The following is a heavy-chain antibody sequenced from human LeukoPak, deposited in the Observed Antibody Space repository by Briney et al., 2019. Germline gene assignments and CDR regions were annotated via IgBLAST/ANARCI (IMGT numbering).Heavy chain of an antibody. CDR3: ARISGSIAARPPSPPFDY. D-gene: IGHD6-6*01. J-gene: IGHJ4*02. Sequence: ASVTVSCKASGYTFTSYGISWVRQAPGQGLEWMGWISAYNGNTNYAQKLQGRVTMTTDTSTSTAYMELRSLRSDDTAVYYCARISGSIAARPPSPPFDYWGQGTLVTVSS. V-gene: IGHV1-18*01. CDR2: ISAYNGNT. CDR1: GYTFTSYG.